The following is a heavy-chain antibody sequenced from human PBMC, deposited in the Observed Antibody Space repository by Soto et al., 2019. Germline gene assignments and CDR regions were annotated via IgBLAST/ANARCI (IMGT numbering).Heavy chain of an antibody. CDR3: ARPLYSSGWDDFDY. D-gene: IGHD6-19*01. V-gene: IGHV5-51*01. J-gene: IGHJ4*02. CDR2: IYPGDSDT. CDR1: GYSVTNYW. Sequence: GESLKSSCEGSGYSVTNYWIGWVRQMPGKGLEWMGIIYPGDSDTRYSPSFQGQVTISADKSISTAYLQWSSLKASDTAMYYCARPLYSSGWDDFDYWGQGTLVTVSS.